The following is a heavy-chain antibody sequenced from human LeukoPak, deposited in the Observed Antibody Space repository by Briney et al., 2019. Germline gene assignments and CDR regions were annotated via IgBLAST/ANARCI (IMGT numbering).Heavy chain of an antibody. CDR1: GGSISSGGYY. Sequence: SQALSLTCTVSGGSISSGGYYWSWIRQHPGRGLEWIGYFYYSGSTYYNPSLKSRVTISVDTAKNQFSLKLSSVTAADTAVYYCARGQHSSWYVDYWGQGTLVTVSS. V-gene: IGHV4-31*03. CDR2: FYYSGST. J-gene: IGHJ4*02. CDR3: ARGQHSSWYVDY. D-gene: IGHD6-13*01.